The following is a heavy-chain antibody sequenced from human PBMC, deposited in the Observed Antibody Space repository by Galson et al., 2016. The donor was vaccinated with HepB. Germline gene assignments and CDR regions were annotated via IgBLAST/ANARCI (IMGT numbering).Heavy chain of an antibody. V-gene: IGHV3-74*01. CDR1: GFTFRNYW. J-gene: IGHJ4*02. CDR3: ARDQARRGTTTFDN. CDR2: ISGYGSTT. D-gene: IGHD1/OR15-1a*01. Sequence: SLRLSCAASGFTFRNYWMHWVRQLPGKGLVWVSRISGYGSTTNYAESVKGRFTISRDNARNTMYLQMNRLRVEDTALYYCARDQARRGTTTFDNWGQGTLVTVSS.